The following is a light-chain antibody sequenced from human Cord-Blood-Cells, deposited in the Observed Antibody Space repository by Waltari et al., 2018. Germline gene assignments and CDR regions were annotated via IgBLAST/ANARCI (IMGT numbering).Light chain of an antibody. CDR1: SSDVGGYNY. Sequence: QSALTQPASVSGSPGQSITISCTGTSSDVGGYNYVSWYQQHPGKAPNLMIYEVSNRPSGVSNRFSGSKSGNTASLTISGLQAEDEADYYCSSYTSSSTLGFGGGTKLTVL. V-gene: IGLV2-14*01. J-gene: IGLJ2*01. CDR3: SSYTSSSTLG. CDR2: EVS.